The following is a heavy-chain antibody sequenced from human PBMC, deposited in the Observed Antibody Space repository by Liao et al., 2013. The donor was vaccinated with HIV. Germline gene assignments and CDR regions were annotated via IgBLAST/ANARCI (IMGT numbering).Heavy chain of an antibody. Sequence: QLQLQESGPGLVKPSETLSLTCSVSGGSISSRDSYWVWIRQPPGKGLEWIATIDYDGFSYYNAYLKSRVTISADTSQNQISLNMRSVTAADTAVYYCAAVDTAMVKFDYWGQGTLVTVSS. CDR2: IDYDGFS. CDR1: GGSISSRDSY. V-gene: IGHV4-39*07. D-gene: IGHD5-18*01. J-gene: IGHJ4*02. CDR3: AAVDTAMVKFDY.